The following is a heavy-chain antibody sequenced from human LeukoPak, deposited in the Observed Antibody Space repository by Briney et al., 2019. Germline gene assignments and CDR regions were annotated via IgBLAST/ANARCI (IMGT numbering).Heavy chain of an antibody. CDR1: GFTFSNYW. V-gene: IGHV3-7*01. D-gene: IGHD6-13*01. Sequence: GGSLRLSCAASGFTFSNYWMSWVRQPPGKGLEWVANIKNDGSEKYYVDSVRGRFTISRDNPKNSLYLQMNSLRAEDTAVYYCARVGTAEGTLEDYWGQGTLVTVSS. CDR2: IKNDGSEK. CDR3: ARVGTAEGTLEDY. J-gene: IGHJ4*02.